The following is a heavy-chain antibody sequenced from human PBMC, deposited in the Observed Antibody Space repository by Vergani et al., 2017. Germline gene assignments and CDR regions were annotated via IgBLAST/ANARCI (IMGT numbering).Heavy chain of an antibody. D-gene: IGHD2-21*01. V-gene: IGHV3-30*03. CDR2: ISFDGTR. J-gene: IGHJ4*02. Sequence: QVQLVESGGGVVQAGRSLGLSCAASGFIFDTHGMYWVRQAPGKGLEWVAVISFDGTRYYMDSVRGRFSISRDNSRNTVYLQMNSLRPEDTAVYFCATGLLARCDGECSEALIYWGQGALVTVSS. CDR1: GFIFDTHG. CDR3: ATGLLARCDGECSEALIY.